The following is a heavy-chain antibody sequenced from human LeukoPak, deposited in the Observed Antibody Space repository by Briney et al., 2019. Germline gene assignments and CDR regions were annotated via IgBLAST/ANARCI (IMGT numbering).Heavy chain of an antibody. V-gene: IGHV4-59*08. CDR2: VHYSGST. CDR3: ARVYAIFGVVISYFDY. CDR1: GGSIIGYY. Sequence: SETPSLTCTVSGGSIIGYYWNWVRHRPGRGLEWIGYVHYSGSTKYNSSLNNRVIISIDTSKNQFSLKLSSVTAADTAVYYCARVYAIFGVVISYFDYWGQGTLVTVSP. J-gene: IGHJ4*02. D-gene: IGHD3-3*01.